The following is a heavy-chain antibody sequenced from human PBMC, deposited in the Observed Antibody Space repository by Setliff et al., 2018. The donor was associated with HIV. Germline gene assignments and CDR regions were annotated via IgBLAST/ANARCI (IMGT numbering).Heavy chain of an antibody. CDR1: GGSIRSSSYY. CDR2: IYYRGNT. Sequence: SETLSLTCNVSGGSIRSSSYYWGWVRQPPGKGLEWVGSIYYRGNTYYNPSLKSRVTISVDTSKNQFSLKLTSVTAADTAMYYCARHYGAVKSVVTVVAKYFPHWGQGTLVTVSS. V-gene: IGHV4-39*01. CDR3: ARHYGAVKSVVTVVAKYFPH. D-gene: IGHD2-21*02. J-gene: IGHJ1*01.